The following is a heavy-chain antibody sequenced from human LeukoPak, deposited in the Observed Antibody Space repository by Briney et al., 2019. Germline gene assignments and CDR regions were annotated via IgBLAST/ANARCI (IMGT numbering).Heavy chain of an antibody. V-gene: IGHV1-46*01. Sequence: EASVKVSRKASGYTFTSYYMHWVRQAPGQGLEWMGIINPSGGSTSYAQKFQGRVTMARDTSTSTVYMELSSLRSEDTAVYYCARVPQLLSVGDYWGQGTLVTVSS. CDR2: INPSGGST. CDR1: GYTFTSYY. CDR3: ARVPQLLSVGDY. D-gene: IGHD2-2*01. J-gene: IGHJ4*02.